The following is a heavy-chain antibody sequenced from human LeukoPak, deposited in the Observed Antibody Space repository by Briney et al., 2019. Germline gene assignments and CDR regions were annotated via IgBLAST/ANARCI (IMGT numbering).Heavy chain of an antibody. CDR1: GGSITTSTYD. D-gene: IGHD6-6*01. Sequence: SETLSLTCSGSGGSITTSTYDWGWIRQPPGKGLEWIGTVSYSGSPWYKPSLQTRITISLDTSRNQFSLKLRSVTAADTAVYYCARPAARLSWVDPWGQGILVTVSS. V-gene: IGHV4-39*07. J-gene: IGHJ5*02. CDR3: ARPAARLSWVDP. CDR2: VSYSGSP.